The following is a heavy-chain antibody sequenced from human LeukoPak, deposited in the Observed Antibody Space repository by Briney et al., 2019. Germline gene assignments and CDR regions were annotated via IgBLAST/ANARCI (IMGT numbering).Heavy chain of an antibody. CDR2: IYYSGST. J-gene: IGHJ4*02. D-gene: IGHD3-10*01. CDR3: ARGVTMVRGHRGFDY. V-gene: IGHV4-30-4*08. Sequence: SQTLSLTCTVSGGSISSGDYYWSWIRQPPGKGLEWIGYIYYSGSTYYNPSLKSRVTISVDTSKNQSSLKLSSVTAADTAVYYCARGVTMVRGHRGFDYWGQGTLVTVSS. CDR1: GGSISSGDYY.